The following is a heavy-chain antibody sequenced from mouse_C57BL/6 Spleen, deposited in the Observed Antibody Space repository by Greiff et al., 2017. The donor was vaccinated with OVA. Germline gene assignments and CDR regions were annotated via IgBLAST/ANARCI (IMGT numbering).Heavy chain of an antibody. CDR1: GYSFTGYY. CDR2: INPSTGGT. Sequence: EVQLQQSGPELVKPGASVKISCKASGYSFTGYYMNWVKQSPEKSLEWIGEINPSTGGTTYNQKFKAKATLTVDKSSSTAYMQLKSLTSEDAAVDYCARRYHSYDFDYWGKGTTLTVSS. D-gene: IGHD2-12*01. CDR3: ARRYHSYDFDY. V-gene: IGHV1-42*01. J-gene: IGHJ2*01.